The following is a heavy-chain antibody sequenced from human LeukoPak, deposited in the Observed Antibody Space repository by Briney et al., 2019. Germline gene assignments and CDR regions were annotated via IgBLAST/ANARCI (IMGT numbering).Heavy chain of an antibody. D-gene: IGHD3-22*01. CDR3: ASVPFVVIIGEYFQH. Sequence: GGSLRLSCAASGFTFSSYWMSWVRQAPGKGLEWVSAISGSGGSTYYADSVRGRFTISRDNSMNTLHLQMNSLRAEDTAVYYCASVPFVVIIGEYFQHWGQGTLVTVSS. CDR1: GFTFSSYW. V-gene: IGHV3-23*01. CDR2: ISGSGGST. J-gene: IGHJ1*01.